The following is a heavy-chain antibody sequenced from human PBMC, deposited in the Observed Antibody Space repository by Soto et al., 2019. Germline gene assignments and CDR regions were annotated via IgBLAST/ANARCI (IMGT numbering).Heavy chain of an antibody. CDR2: ISGSGGST. Sequence: GSLRLSCAASGFTFSSYAMSWVRQAPGKGLEWVSAISGSGGSTYYADSVKGRFTISRDNSKNTLYLQMNSLRAEDTAVYYCAKGPFPYSGYDYFDYWGQGTLVTVSS. J-gene: IGHJ4*02. D-gene: IGHD5-12*01. CDR1: GFTFSSYA. CDR3: AKGPFPYSGYDYFDY. V-gene: IGHV3-23*01.